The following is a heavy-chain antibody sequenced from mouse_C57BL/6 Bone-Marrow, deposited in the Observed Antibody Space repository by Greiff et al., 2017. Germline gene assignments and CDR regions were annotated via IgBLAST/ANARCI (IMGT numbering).Heavy chain of an antibody. CDR3: TTVVFYGSSFPFAY. CDR1: GFNIKDDY. D-gene: IGHD1-1*01. J-gene: IGHJ3*01. Sequence: VQLQQSGAELVRPGASVKLSCTASGFNIKDDYMHWVKQRPEQGLEWLGWIDPENGDTEYASKFQGKATITADTSSNTAYLQLSSLTSEDTAVYYCTTVVFYGSSFPFAYWGQGTLVTVSA. CDR2: IDPENGDT. V-gene: IGHV14-4*01.